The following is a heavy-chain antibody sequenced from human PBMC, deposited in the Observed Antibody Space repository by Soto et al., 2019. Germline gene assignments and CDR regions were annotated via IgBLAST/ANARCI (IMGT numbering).Heavy chain of an antibody. CDR3: ARDQSSSPDFFDY. V-gene: IGHV4-30-4*01. Sequence: NPSETLSLTCNVSGASISSDDYYWTWIHQPPGKGLEWIGYIYHTGRTSYNPALRSRLTISIDRSKNQFSLTLSSVSAADTALYYCARDQSSSPDFFDYWGQGTLVTVSS. D-gene: IGHD6-6*01. J-gene: IGHJ4*02. CDR2: IYHTGRT. CDR1: GASISSDDYY.